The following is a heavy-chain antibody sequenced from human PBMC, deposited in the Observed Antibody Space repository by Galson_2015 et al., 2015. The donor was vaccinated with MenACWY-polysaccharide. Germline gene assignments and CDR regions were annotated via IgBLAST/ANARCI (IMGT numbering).Heavy chain of an antibody. J-gene: IGHJ2*01. V-gene: IGHV4-4*07. CDR3: ARRSLGNWYFDL. CDR2: VHSSGST. D-gene: IGHD7-27*01. Sequence: ETLSLTCTVSGGSITNHYWSWIRQPAGKEMEWIGRVHSSGSTAYSPSLNSRVIMSVDMSNNRISLRLNSVTAADTAVYYCARRSLGNWYFDLWGRGALVTVSS. CDR1: GGSITNHY.